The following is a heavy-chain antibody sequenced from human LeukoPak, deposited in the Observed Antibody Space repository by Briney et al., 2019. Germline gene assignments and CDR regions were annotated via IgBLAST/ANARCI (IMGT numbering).Heavy chain of an antibody. Sequence: GESLKISCKGSGYSFSSYYIGWVRQMPGKGLEWMGIIHPGDSYIRYSPSFQGQVTISADKSINTAYLQWSSLKASDTAMYYCARQGYSGSYYGDYWGQGTLVTVSS. CDR2: IHPGDSYI. CDR3: ARQGYSGSYYGDY. CDR1: GYSFSSYY. D-gene: IGHD1-26*01. J-gene: IGHJ4*02. V-gene: IGHV5-51*01.